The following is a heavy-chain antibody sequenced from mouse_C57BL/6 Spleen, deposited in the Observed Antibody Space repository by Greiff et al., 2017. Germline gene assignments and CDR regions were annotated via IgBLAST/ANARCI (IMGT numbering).Heavy chain of an antibody. V-gene: IGHV5-17*01. CDR2: ISSGSSTI. Sequence: DVQLVESGGGLVKPGGSLKLSCAASGFTFSDYGMHWVRQAPEKGLEWVAYISSGSSTIYYADTVKGRFTISRDNAKNTLFLQMTSLRSEDTAMYYCARRDWDEYYVDDWGQGTTLTVSS. D-gene: IGHD4-1*01. CDR1: GFTFSDYG. CDR3: ARRDWDEYYVDD. J-gene: IGHJ2*01.